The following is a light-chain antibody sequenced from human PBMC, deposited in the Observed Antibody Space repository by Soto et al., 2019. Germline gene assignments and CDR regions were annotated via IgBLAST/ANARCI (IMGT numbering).Light chain of an antibody. CDR3: SSYAGSNDRWV. V-gene: IGLV2-8*01. J-gene: IGLJ3*02. Sequence: QSALTQPPSASGSPGQSVTISCTGTSSDIGAYNYVSWYQQHPGKAPKLMIHEVSKRPSGVPDRFSGSKSGNTASLTVSGLPAEDEDDYYCSSYAGSNDRWVFGGGTKLTVL. CDR1: SSDIGAYNY. CDR2: EVS.